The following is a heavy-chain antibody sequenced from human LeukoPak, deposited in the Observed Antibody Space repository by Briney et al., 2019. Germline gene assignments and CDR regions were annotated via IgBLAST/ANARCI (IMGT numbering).Heavy chain of an antibody. CDR2: ISSNGGST. CDR1: GFTFSSYA. Sequence: GGSLRLSCAASGFTFSSYAMHWVRQAPGKGLEYVSAISSNGGSTYYANSVKGRFTISRDNSKNTLYLQMNSLRAEDTAVYYCAKCYDILTGYSTLRGAFDYWGQGTLVTVSS. CDR3: AKCYDILTGYSTLRGAFDY. J-gene: IGHJ4*02. D-gene: IGHD3-9*01. V-gene: IGHV3-64*01.